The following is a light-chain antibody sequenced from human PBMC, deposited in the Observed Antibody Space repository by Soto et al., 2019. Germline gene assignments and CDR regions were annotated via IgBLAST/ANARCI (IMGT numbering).Light chain of an antibody. CDR1: SSNIGSNY. J-gene: IGLJ1*01. CDR2: SNN. V-gene: IGLV1-47*02. Sequence: QSVLTQPPSASGTPGQRVTISCSGSSSNIGSNYVYSYQQLPGTAPKLLIYSNNQRPSGVPDRFSGSKSGTSASLAISGLRSEDEADYYCFSYTTSSAPYVFGTGTKLTVL. CDR3: FSYTTSSAPYV.